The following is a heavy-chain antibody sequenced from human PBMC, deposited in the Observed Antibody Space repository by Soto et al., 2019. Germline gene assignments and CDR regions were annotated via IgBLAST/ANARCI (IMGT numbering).Heavy chain of an antibody. CDR3: ARQQAMDY. V-gene: IGHV1-8*01. J-gene: IGHJ4*02. CDR2: MNPHSGDT. Sequence: ASVKVSCKASGYTFVNYEINWVRQATGQGLGWLGWMNPHSGDTFYAQNFQGRVTMTRNTSITTAYMELNSLKSEDTAVYYCARQQAMDYWGQGTLVTVSS. CDR1: GYTFVNYE.